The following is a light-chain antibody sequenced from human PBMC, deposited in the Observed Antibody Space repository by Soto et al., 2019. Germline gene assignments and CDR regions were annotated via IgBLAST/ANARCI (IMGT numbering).Light chain of an antibody. V-gene: IGLV2-14*01. CDR1: SSDVGTYNF. J-gene: IGLJ2*01. CDR2: DVS. Sequence: QSALTQPASVSGSPGQSITISCTGTSSDVGTYNFVSWYRQHPVKAPILIIFDVSSRPSGISNRFSGSKSGNTASLTISWVQAEDEADYYCSSYANSDTVIFGGGTKLTVL. CDR3: SSYANSDTVI.